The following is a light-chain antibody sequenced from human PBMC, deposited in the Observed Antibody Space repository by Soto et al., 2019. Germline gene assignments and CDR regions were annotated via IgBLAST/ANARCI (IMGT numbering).Light chain of an antibody. CDR1: QSVSSSY. V-gene: IGKV3-20*01. CDR3: QQYGSSPGT. J-gene: IGKJ1*01. Sequence: EIVLTQSRRTLSLSPGERAILSCRASQSVSSSYLAWYHHKPGQPPRLLIYGASSRATGIPDRFSGSGSGTDVTLTISRLEPEDFAVYYCQQYGSSPGTFGQGTKVEIK. CDR2: GAS.